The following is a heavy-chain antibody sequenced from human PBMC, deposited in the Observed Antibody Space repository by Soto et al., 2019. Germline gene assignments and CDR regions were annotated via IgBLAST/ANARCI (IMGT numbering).Heavy chain of an antibody. CDR1: GGSISSSNW. CDR2: IYHSGST. D-gene: IGHD5-18*01. J-gene: IGHJ6*02. CDR3: AVWIKLHQYHYYGTDV. Sequence: QVQLQESGPGLVKPSGTLSLTCAVSGGSISSSNWWSWVRQPPGKGLEWIGEIYHSGSTNYNPSLQTRCTISVAKSCHQFSLKLSSVPASATAVYYYAVWIKLHQYHYYGTDVWGQGTTVTVSS. V-gene: IGHV4-4*02.